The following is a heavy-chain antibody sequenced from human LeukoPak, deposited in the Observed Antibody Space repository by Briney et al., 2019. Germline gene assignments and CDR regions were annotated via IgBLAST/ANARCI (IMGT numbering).Heavy chain of an antibody. CDR1: GYTLTELS. V-gene: IGHV1-24*01. CDR2: FDPEDGET. Sequence: ASVTVSCKVSGYTLTELSMHWVRQAPGKGLEWMGGFDPEDGETIYAQKFQGRVTMTEDTSTDTAYMELSSLRSEDTAVYYCHGSGSYGGPRDYWGQGTLVTVSS. CDR3: HGSGSYGGPRDY. J-gene: IGHJ4*02. D-gene: IGHD3-10*01.